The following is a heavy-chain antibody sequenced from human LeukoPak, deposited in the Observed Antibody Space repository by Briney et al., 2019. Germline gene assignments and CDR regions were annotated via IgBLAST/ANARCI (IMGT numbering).Heavy chain of an antibody. Sequence: PGRPLSPSSPSTGFTFGDYSMSWTRQAPGKGLEWVSYIIISGSTIYYADSVKGRFTISRDNAKNSLYLKMNSLRAEDTAVYYCARDSFDDYGRKNTDSFDIWGQGTMVTVSS. CDR3: ARDSFDDYGRKNTDSFDI. CDR2: IIISGSTI. D-gene: IGHD4-17*01. J-gene: IGHJ3*02. V-gene: IGHV3-11*01. CDR1: GFTFGDYS.